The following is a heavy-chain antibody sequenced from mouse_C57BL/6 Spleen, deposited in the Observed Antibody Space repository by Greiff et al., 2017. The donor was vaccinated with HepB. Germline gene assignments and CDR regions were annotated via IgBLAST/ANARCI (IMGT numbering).Heavy chain of an antibody. CDR2: ISYSGST. D-gene: IGHD6-1*01. J-gene: IGHJ1*03. Sequence: EVQLVESGPGLAKPSQTLSLTCSVTGYSITSDYWNWIRKLPGNKLEYMGYISYSGSTYYNPSLKSRISITRDTSKNQYYLQLNSVTTEDTATSYCAISLSWYFDVWGTGTTVTVSS. CDR3: AISLSWYFDV. V-gene: IGHV3-8*01. CDR1: GYSITSDY.